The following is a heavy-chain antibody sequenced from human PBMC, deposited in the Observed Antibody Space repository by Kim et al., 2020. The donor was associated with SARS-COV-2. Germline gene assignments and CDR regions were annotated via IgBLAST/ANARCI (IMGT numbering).Heavy chain of an antibody. CDR1: GFTFSSYG. CDR2: IWLDGSNK. CDR3: ARGRGSYYYMDV. Sequence: GGSLRLSCAASGFTFSSYGMHWVRQAPGKGLEWVVVIWLDGSNKYYADSVKGRFTISRDNSKNTLYLQMNSLRVEDTAVYYCARGRGSYYYMDVWGKGTTVTVSS. V-gene: IGHV3-33*01. D-gene: IGHD1-26*01. J-gene: IGHJ6*03.